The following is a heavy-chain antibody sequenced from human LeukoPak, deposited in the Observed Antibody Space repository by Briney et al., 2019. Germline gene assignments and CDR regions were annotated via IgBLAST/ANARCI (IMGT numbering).Heavy chain of an antibody. V-gene: IGHV4-34*01. CDR3: ARGPREADPGILGYSYYYYGMDV. CDR2: INHRGST. J-gene: IGHJ6*02. CDR1: GGSFSGYY. D-gene: IGHD3-3*01. Sequence: SETLSLIYAVYGGSFSGYYWSWIRLPPGKGLEWIGEINHRGSTNYNPSLKSRVTISVDTSKNQFSLYLNAVTAADTAVYYCARGPREADPGILGYSYYYYGMDVWGLGTTVTVSS.